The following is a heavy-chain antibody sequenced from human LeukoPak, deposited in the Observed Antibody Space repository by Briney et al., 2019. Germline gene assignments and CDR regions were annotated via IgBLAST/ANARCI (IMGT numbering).Heavy chain of an antibody. V-gene: IGHV5-51*01. J-gene: IGHJ4*02. CDR2: IYPGDSDT. CDR3: ARQVACSGGSCYHSYADY. D-gene: IGHD2-15*01. Sequence: GESLQISCEGSGYIFTSYWIGGVRQVPGNGLEWMGIIYPGDSDTRDSTSLQGQVTNSADKYSSTAYLQGREREASDTAMYYCARQVACSGGSCYHSYADYWGQGTLVTVSS. CDR1: GYIFTSYW.